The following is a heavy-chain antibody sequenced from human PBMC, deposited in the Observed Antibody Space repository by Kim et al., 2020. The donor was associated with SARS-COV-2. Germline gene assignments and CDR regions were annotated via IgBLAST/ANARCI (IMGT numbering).Heavy chain of an antibody. V-gene: IGHV4-39*07. Sequence: SETLSLTCTVSGGSISSSSYYWGWIRQPPGKGLEWIGSIYYSGSTYYNPSLKSRVTISVDTSKNQFSLKLSSVTAADTAVYYCAREREITMIVVEPTWYFDLWGRGTLVTVSS. CDR3: AREREITMIVVEPTWYFDL. D-gene: IGHD3-22*01. CDR1: GGSISSSSYY. J-gene: IGHJ2*01. CDR2: IYYSGST.